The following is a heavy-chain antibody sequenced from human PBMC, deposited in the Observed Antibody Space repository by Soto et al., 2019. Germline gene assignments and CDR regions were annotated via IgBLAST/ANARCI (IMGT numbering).Heavy chain of an antibody. CDR3: ARAPFYYDSSGYYGY. V-gene: IGHV3-21*01. CDR1: GFTFGSYS. Sequence: PGGSLRLSCAASGFTFGSYSMNWVRQAPGKGLEWVSSISSSSSYIYYADSVKGRFTISRDNAKNSLYLQMNSLRAEDTAVYYCARAPFYYDSSGYYGYWGQGTLVTVSS. D-gene: IGHD3-22*01. CDR2: ISSSSSYI. J-gene: IGHJ4*02.